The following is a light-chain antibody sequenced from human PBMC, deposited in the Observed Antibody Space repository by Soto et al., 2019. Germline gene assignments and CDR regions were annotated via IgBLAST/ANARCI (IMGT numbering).Light chain of an antibody. CDR1: QSVNSSY. CDR2: GAS. CDR3: QQYARSPPMYT. Sequence: ESGLTQPPGTLSLSPGERATLSCRASQSVNSSYLAWYQQKPGQAPRLLIYGASSRATGIPDRFSGSGSGTDFPLTISTLEPEDFAGYYWQQYARSPPMYTFGQGTMLEIK. V-gene: IGKV3-20*01. J-gene: IGKJ2*01.